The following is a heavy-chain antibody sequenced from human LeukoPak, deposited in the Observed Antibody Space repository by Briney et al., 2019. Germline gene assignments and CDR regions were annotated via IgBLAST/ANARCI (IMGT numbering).Heavy chain of an antibody. Sequence: SQTLSLTCTVSGGSISSGSYYWSWIRQPAGKGLEWIGRIYTSGSTNYNPSLKSRVTISVDTSKNQFSLKLSSVTAADTAVYYCAREGARWEPSFSAFDIWGQGTMVTVSS. CDR1: GGSISSGSYY. V-gene: IGHV4-61*02. D-gene: IGHD1-26*01. CDR2: IYTSGST. J-gene: IGHJ3*02. CDR3: AREGARWEPSFSAFDI.